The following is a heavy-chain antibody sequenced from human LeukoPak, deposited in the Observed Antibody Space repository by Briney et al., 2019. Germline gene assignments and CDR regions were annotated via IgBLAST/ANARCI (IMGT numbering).Heavy chain of an antibody. Sequence: PGGSLRLSCAASGFTFSSYSMNWVRQAPGKGLEWISYISSTSSAIYYPDSVKGRFTISRDNAKNSLFLEMNSLRVEDTAVYYCASALNKYYDTLTAYRYWGQGTRVTVSS. CDR2: ISSTSSAI. CDR1: GFTFSSYS. CDR3: ASALNKYYDTLTAYRY. J-gene: IGHJ4*02. V-gene: IGHV3-48*04. D-gene: IGHD3-9*01.